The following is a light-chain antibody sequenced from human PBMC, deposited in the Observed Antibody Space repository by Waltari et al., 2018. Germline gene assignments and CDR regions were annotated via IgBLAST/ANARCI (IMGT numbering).Light chain of an antibody. CDR3: NCATDDNVRI. CDR1: IVTKKY. V-gene: IGLV3-27*01. J-gene: IGLJ2*01. Sequence: SYELPHPSSVSVSPGQTAKITCPGDIVTKKYVWWFQPKPGRATVLVIYKDTERPSGIPERFSGSSSGTTVTLTISGAQGEDEAEYYCNCATDDNVRIFGGGTRLTVL. CDR2: KDT.